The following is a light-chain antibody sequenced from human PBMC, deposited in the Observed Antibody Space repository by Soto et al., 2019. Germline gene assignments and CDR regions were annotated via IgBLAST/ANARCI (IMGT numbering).Light chain of an antibody. CDR3: QQTFPSPRT. CDR1: QSIISNF. V-gene: IGKV3-20*01. Sequence: EIVLTQSPGTLSLSPGETASLSCWASQSIISNFLAWYQQRRGQPPRLLIYDSSRRASGIPARFTGSGSGTAFTLTISRVEPEDSAVYYCQQTFPSPRTFGQGTRLEI. J-gene: IGKJ2*01. CDR2: DSS.